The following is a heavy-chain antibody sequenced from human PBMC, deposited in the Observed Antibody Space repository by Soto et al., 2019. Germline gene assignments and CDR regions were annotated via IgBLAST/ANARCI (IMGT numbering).Heavy chain of an antibody. CDR2: IYYSGST. Sequence: SETLSLTCAVYGGSFSGYYWSWIRQPPGKGLEWIGYIYYSGSTYYNPSLKSRVTISVDTSKNQFSLKLSSVTAADTAVYYCARESSSSGHDYWGQGTLVTVSS. D-gene: IGHD6-6*01. CDR3: ARESSSSGHDY. CDR1: GGSFSGYY. V-gene: IGHV4-30-4*01. J-gene: IGHJ4*02.